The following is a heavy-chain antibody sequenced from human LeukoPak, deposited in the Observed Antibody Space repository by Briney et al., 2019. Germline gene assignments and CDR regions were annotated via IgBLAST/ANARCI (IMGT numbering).Heavy chain of an antibody. CDR2: IKQDGGER. J-gene: IGHJ6*02. CDR1: GSTLSNYW. Sequence: GGSARLSCAAAGSTLSNYWMNWGRQVPGKGLEWVATIKQDGGERYYVDSVEGRFTISRDNGKTSVYLQMNSLRADDTAVYYCARSRAAVVMGELIPSFYYGMDVWGQGTTVTVSS. D-gene: IGHD3-16*01. CDR3: ARSRAAVVMGELIPSFYYGMDV. V-gene: IGHV3-7*03.